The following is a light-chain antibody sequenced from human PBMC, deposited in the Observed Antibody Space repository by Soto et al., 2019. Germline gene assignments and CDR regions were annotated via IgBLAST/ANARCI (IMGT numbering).Light chain of an antibody. CDR3: AAWDDSLRVV. J-gene: IGLJ2*01. Sequence: QSVVTQPPSASGTPGQRVTISCSGSSSNTGSNTVNWYQQLPGTAPKLLIYSNNQRPSGVPDRFSGSKSGTSASLAISGLQSEDEADYYCAAWDDSLRVVFGGGTQLTVL. V-gene: IGLV1-44*01. CDR2: SNN. CDR1: SSNTGSNT.